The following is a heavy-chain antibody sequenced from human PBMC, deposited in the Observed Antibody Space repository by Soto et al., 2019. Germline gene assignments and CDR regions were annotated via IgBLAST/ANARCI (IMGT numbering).Heavy chain of an antibody. CDR1: GFTFSTYA. Sequence: LRLSCAASGFTFSTYAMSWVRQAPGKGLEWVSAISDSGGRTYYADSVKGRITVSRDNAKNSLYLQMHSLRAEDTAVYYCARYLIIPRAFDIWGQGTTVTVS. J-gene: IGHJ3*02. CDR3: ARYLIIPRAFDI. V-gene: IGHV3-23*01. D-gene: IGHD3-9*01. CDR2: ISDSGGRT.